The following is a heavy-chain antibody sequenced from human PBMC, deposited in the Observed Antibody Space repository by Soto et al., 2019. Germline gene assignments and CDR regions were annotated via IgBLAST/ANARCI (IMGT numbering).Heavy chain of an antibody. J-gene: IGHJ5*02. CDR1: GGAITAYY. D-gene: IGHD3-22*01. V-gene: IGHV4-4*07. Sequence: PSETLSLTCTVSGGAITAYYWSWIRQPVGEGLQWIGRVYSTGSTNYNPSLRSRVTMSVDTSQNQFFLRLSSVTAVDTAVYYCARDEYYDSNNWFDHWGQGILVTVSS. CDR3: ARDEYYDSNNWFDH. CDR2: VYSTGST.